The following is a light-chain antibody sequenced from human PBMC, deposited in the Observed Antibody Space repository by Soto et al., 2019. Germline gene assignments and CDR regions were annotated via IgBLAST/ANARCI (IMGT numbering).Light chain of an antibody. CDR2: GAS. CDR1: QSVSSN. Sequence: EIVMTQSPATLSVSPGERATLSCRASQSVSSNLAWYQQKPGQAPRLLIYGASTRATGIPARFSGSGSGTEFNLTISSLQSEDVAVYYCQQYNNWPRTFGQGTKLEIK. CDR3: QQYNNWPRT. V-gene: IGKV3-15*01. J-gene: IGKJ2*01.